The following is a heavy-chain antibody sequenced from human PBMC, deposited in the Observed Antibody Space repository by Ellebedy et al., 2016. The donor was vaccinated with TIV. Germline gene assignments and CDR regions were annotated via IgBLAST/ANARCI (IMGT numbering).Heavy chain of an antibody. J-gene: IGHJ4*02. Sequence: MPSETLSLTCTVSGGSISSYYWSWIRQPPGKGLEWIGYIYYSGSTNYNPSLKSRVTISVDTSKNQFSLKLSSVTAADTAVYYCASSRVIGYFDYWGQGTLVTVSS. CDR1: GGSISSYY. V-gene: IGHV4-59*01. CDR2: IYYSGST. CDR3: ASSRVIGYFDY. D-gene: IGHD3-22*01.